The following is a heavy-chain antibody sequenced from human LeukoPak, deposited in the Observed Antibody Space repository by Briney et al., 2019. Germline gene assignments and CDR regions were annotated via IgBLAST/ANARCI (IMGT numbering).Heavy chain of an antibody. Sequence: GGSLRLSCAASGFTFSSYAMSWVRQAPGKGLEWVSAISGSGGSTYYADSVKGRFTISRDNSKNTLYLQMNSLRAEDTAVYYCARGGGYCSSTSCYLTNFDYWGQGTLVTVSS. D-gene: IGHD2-2*01. CDR2: ISGSGGST. CDR1: GFTFSSYA. J-gene: IGHJ4*02. CDR3: ARGGGYCSSTSCYLTNFDY. V-gene: IGHV3-23*01.